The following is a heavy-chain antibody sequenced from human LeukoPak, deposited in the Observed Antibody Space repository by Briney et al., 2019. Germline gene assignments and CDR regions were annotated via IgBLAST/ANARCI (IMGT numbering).Heavy chain of an antibody. CDR2: ISYDGSNK. J-gene: IGHJ6*02. V-gene: IGHV3-30*18. CDR1: GFTFSSYG. CDR3: AKDYYDSSGYYSDYYYYGMDA. D-gene: IGHD3-22*01. Sequence: PGGSLRLSCASSGFTFSSYGMHWVRQAPGKGLEWVAVISYDGSNKYYADSVKGRFTISRDNSKNTLYLQMNSLRAEDTAVYYCAKDYYDSSGYYSDYYYYGMDAWGQGTTVTVSS.